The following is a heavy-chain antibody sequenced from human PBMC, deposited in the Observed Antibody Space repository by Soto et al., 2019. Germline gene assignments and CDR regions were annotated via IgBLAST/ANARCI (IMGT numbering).Heavy chain of an antibody. CDR2: IYCSEST. J-gene: IGHJ4*02. CDR1: GGSISSGGYY. D-gene: IGHD1-26*01. CDR3: AGIYSGSPGGTLRY. Sequence: QVQLQESGPGLVKPSQTLSLTCTVSGGSISSGGYYWSWIRPHPGKGLEWIGYIYCSESTYYNPSLKSRVTISVDTSKNQFSLKLSSVTAADTAVYYCAGIYSGSPGGTLRYWGQGTLVTLSS. V-gene: IGHV4-31*03.